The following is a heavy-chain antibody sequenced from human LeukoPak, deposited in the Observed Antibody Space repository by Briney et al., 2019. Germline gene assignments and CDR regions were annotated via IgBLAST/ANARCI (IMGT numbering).Heavy chain of an antibody. CDR1: GFTFSIYA. D-gene: IGHD3-3*01. Sequence: PGGSLRLSCAASGFTFSIYAMSWVRQAPGKGLEWVSGISGSSSHTMDADSVRGRFTISRDNTRNTLYLHMNSLRAEDTALYYCAKEHDYSDAAPEWGFESWGQGTLVTVSS. CDR2: ISGSSSHT. J-gene: IGHJ4*02. V-gene: IGHV3-23*01. CDR3: AKEHDYSDAAPEWGFES.